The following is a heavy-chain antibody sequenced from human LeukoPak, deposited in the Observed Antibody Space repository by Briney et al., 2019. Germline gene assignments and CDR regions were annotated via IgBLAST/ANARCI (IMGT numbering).Heavy chain of an antibody. V-gene: IGHV4-34*01. CDR1: GVSFNDYY. CDR2: INHSGYT. J-gene: IGHJ4*02. CDR3: TRMTTGHDY. Sequence: SDTLSLTCAVSGVSFNDYYWSWVRQTPGKGLEWIGEINHSGYTNDSPSLKSRVTISIDTSRKQFSLNLRSVTVADTGIYYCTRMTTGHDYWGQGTLVTVSS. D-gene: IGHD4-17*01.